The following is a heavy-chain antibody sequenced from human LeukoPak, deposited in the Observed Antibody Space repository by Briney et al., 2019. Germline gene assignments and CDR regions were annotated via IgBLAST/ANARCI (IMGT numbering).Heavy chain of an antibody. D-gene: IGHD6-6*01. CDR1: GGSFSDYY. Sequence: TSETLSLTCAVYGGSFSDYYWSWIRQPPGKGLEWIGEINHSGSTNYNPPLKSRVTISVDTSKNQFSLKLSSVTAADTAVYYCAGSIAARLDYWGQGTLVTVSS. CDR2: INHSGST. V-gene: IGHV4-34*01. CDR3: AGSIAARLDY. J-gene: IGHJ4*02.